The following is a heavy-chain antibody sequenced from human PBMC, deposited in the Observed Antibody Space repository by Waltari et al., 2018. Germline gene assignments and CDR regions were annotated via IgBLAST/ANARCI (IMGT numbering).Heavy chain of an antibody. J-gene: IGHJ4*02. CDR1: GGSFSGYY. D-gene: IGHD3-10*01. CDR3: ARQRITMVQGAYPLDY. CDR2: INHSGST. Sequence: QVQLQQWGAGLLKPSETLSLTCAVYGGSFSGYYWSWIRQPPGKGLEWIGEINHSGSTNYNPSLKSRVTLSVDPSKNQFSLKLSSVTAADTAVYYRARQRITMVQGAYPLDYWGQGTLVTVSS. V-gene: IGHV4-34*01.